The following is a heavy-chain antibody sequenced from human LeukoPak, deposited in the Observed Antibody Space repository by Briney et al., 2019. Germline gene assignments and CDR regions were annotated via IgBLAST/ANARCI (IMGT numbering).Heavy chain of an antibody. CDR3: ARDLPTIYGFQDYYGMDV. CDR2: INSDGRST. CDR1: GFTFSSYW. V-gene: IGHV3-74*01. J-gene: IGHJ6*02. D-gene: IGHD3-3*01. Sequence: GGSLRLSCAASGFTFSSYWMHWVRQAPGKGLVWVSRINSDGRSTSYADSVKGRFTISRDNAKNTLYLQMNSLRAEDTAVYYCARDLPTIYGFQDYYGMDVWGQGTTVTVSS.